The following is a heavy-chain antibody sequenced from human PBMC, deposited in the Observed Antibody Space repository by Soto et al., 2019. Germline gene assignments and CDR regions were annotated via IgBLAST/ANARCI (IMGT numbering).Heavy chain of an antibody. CDR2: IWYDGGNK. CDR1: GFNFSSYV. CDR3: ARDGQWLPRDGLRSSYYFDY. D-gene: IGHD6-19*01. V-gene: IGHV3-33*01. J-gene: IGHJ4*02. Sequence: QVQLVESGGGVVQPGRSLRLSCAASGFNFSSYVMHWVRQAPGKGLEWVAVIWYDGGNKYYADSVKGRFTISRDNSKTTLYLQMNSLRAEDKAVYYCARDGQWLPRDGLRSSYYFDYWGQGTLVTVSS.